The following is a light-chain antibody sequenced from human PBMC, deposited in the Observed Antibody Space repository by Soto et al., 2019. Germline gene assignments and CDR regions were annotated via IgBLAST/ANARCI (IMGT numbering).Light chain of an antibody. CDR1: RSNVGGFNS. J-gene: IGLJ1*01. CDR3: TSYTSTSTNV. CDR2: DVV. Sequence: QSVLTQPASVSGSPGRSITISCTGTRSNVGGFNSVSWYQLRPGTAPKLILYDVVDRPSGVSYRFSGSKSGNTASLTISGLQAADVADYFCTSYTSTSTNVFRRGTKVPV. V-gene: IGLV2-14*03.